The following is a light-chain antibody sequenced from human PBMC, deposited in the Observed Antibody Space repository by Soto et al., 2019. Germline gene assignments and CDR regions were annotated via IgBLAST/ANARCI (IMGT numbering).Light chain of an antibody. CDR3: QQFNDWPPA. CDR2: GPS. J-gene: IGKJ1*01. V-gene: IGKV3-15*01. Sequence: EIVMTQSPATLSVSPVDRATLSCRASQSVSSYLAWYQQKPGQAPRLLIYGPSTRATGIPARFSGSGSGTEFTLTISSLESEDFAVYYCQQFNDWPPAFGQGTKVDIK. CDR1: QSVSSY.